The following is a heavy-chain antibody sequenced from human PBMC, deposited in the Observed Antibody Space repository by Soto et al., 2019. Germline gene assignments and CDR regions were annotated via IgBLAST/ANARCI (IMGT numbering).Heavy chain of an antibody. Sequence: GGSLRLSCAASGFTFSSHWVHWVRQAPGKGLVWVSRMNSDGSSTSYADSVKGRFTISRDNAKNILYLQMNSLRAEDTAVYYCARDPITIFGVVPYMDAWGKGTTVTVSS. D-gene: IGHD3-3*01. CDR3: ARDPITIFGVVPYMDA. CDR2: MNSDGSST. V-gene: IGHV3-74*01. CDR1: GFTFSSHW. J-gene: IGHJ6*03.